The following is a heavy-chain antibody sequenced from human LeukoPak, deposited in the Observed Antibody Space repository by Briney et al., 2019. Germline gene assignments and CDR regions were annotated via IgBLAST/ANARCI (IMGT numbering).Heavy chain of an antibody. J-gene: IGHJ6*03. CDR2: TSGSGGST. Sequence: PGGSLRLSCAASGFTFSSYGMSWVRQAPGKGLEWVSATSGSGGSTYYADSVKGRFTISRDNSKNTLYLQMNSLRAEDTAVYYCAKDPNGSGSYHVSYYYYYMDVWGKGTTVTISS. V-gene: IGHV3-23*01. D-gene: IGHD3-10*01. CDR1: GFTFSSYG. CDR3: AKDPNGSGSYHVSYYYYYMDV.